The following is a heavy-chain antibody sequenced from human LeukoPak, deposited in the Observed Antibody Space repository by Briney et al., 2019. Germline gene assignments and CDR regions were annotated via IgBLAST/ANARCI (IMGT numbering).Heavy chain of an antibody. D-gene: IGHD3-3*01. CDR3: ARGASYYDFWSGSGLGY. CDR1: GGSISSSSYY. J-gene: IGHJ4*02. Sequence: SETLSLTCTVSGGSISSSSYYWGWIRQPPGKGLEWIGSIYYSGSTYYNPSLKSRVTISVDTSKNQFSLKLSSVTAADTAVYYCARGASYYDFWSGSGLGYWGQGTLVTVSS. V-gene: IGHV4-39*01. CDR2: IYYSGST.